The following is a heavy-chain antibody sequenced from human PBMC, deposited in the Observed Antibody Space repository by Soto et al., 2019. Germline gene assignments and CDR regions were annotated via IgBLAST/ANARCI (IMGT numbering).Heavy chain of an antibody. D-gene: IGHD2-15*01. J-gene: IGHJ4*02. CDR3: AKGLVDCSGAVCFG. CDR1: GFTFSSYV. CDR2: ISGTVGYT. Sequence: EVQLLESGGAWVQPGGSLRLSCAASGFTFSSYVMTWVRQATGKGLEWVSSISGTVGYTYYADSVSGRFTISRDNSKNTLYLQMDSLTGEDTARYYCAKGLVDCSGAVCFGWGQGTLVTVSS. V-gene: IGHV3-23*01.